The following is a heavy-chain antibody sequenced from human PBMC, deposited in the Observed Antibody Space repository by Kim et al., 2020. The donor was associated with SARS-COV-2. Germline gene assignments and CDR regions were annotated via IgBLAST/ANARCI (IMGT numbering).Heavy chain of an antibody. CDR3: AGRGYCSSTSCHRYYYYGMDV. Sequence: GGSLRLSCAASGFTFSSYAMSWVRQAPGKGLEWVSAISGSGGSTYYADSVKGRFTISRDNSKNTLYLQMNSLRAEDTAVYYCAGRGYCSSTSCHRYYYYGMDVWGQGTTVTVSS. CDR2: ISGSGGST. V-gene: IGHV3-23*01. J-gene: IGHJ6*02. D-gene: IGHD2-2*01. CDR1: GFTFSSYA.